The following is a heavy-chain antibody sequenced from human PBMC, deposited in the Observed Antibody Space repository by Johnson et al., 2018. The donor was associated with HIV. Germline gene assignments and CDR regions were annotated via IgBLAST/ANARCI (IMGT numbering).Heavy chain of an antibody. Sequence: VQLVESGGGVVQPGRSLRLSCAASGFTFDEYAMHWVRQAPGKGLEWVSGISWNGGGEDYADSVKGRFTISRDNAQKSLYLQMNSLRAEDTALYYCAKDREYYDTGAFDIWGQGTMVTVSS. J-gene: IGHJ3*02. V-gene: IGHV3-9*01. CDR1: GFTFDEYA. CDR3: AKDREYYDTGAFDI. CDR2: ISWNGGGE. D-gene: IGHD3-22*01.